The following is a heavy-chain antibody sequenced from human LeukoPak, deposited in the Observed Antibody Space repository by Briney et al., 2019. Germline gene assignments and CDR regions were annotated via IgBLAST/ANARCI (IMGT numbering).Heavy chain of an antibody. CDR1: GYTFTSYY. CDR2: INPSGGST. V-gene: IGHV1-46*01. D-gene: IGHD6-13*01. CDR3: ARVGYSSRWYDRGSENWFDP. J-gene: IGHJ5*02. Sequence: GASVKVSCKASGYTFTSYYMHWVRQAPGQGLEWMGIINPSGGSTSYAQKFQGRVTMTRDMSTSTVYMELSRLRSEDTAVYYRARVGYSSRWYDRGSENWFDPWGQGTLVTVSS.